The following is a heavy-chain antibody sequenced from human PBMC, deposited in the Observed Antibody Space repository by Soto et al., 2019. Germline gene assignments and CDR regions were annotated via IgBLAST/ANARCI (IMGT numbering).Heavy chain of an antibody. V-gene: IGHV3-33*01. D-gene: IGHD3-22*01. CDR1: GFTFSSYG. CDR3: ARVLPDSSGYYYYGMDV. Sequence: PGGSLRLSCAASGFTFSSYGMHWVRQAPGKGLEWVAVIWYDGSNKYYADSVKGRFTISRDNSKNTLYLQMNSLRAEDTAVYYCARVLPDSSGYYYYGMDVWGQGTTVTVSS. J-gene: IGHJ6*02. CDR2: IWYDGSNK.